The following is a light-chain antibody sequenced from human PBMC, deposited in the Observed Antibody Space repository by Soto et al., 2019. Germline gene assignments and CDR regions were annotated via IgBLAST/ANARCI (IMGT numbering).Light chain of an antibody. J-gene: IGLJ2*01. V-gene: IGLV2-14*01. CDR3: SSYTTSSTPVV. CDR1: SSDVGGYNY. CDR2: DVS. Sequence: SVLTQPASVSGSPGQSITISCTGTSSDVGGYNYVSWYQQHPGKAPKLMIYDVSNRPSGVSYRFSGSKSGNTASLTISGLQAEDEADYYCSSYTTSSTPVVFGGGTKLTVL.